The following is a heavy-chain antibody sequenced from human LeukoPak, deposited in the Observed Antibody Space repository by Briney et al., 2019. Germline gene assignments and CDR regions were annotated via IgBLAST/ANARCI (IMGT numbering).Heavy chain of an antibody. CDR2: ISGSGGST. CDR3: AKPFSVTMVRGVITGAFDI. J-gene: IGHJ3*02. Sequence: PGGSLRLSCAAAGFTFSSYAMSWVRQAPGKGLEWVSAISGSGGSTYYADSVKGRFTISRDNSKNTLYLQMNSLRADDTAVYYCAKPFSVTMVRGVITGAFDIWGQGTMVTVSS. CDR1: GFTFSSYA. V-gene: IGHV3-23*01. D-gene: IGHD3-10*01.